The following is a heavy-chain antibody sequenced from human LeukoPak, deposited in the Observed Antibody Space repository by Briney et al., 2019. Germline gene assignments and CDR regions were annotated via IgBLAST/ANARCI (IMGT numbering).Heavy chain of an antibody. CDR2: FSGTSGNA. Sequence: QPGGSLRLSCAASGFTFSSHAMSWVRQAPGKGLEWVSTFSGTSGNAYYADSVKGRFTISRDNSKSTLYLQMNSLRAEDTAVYYCARRVISVAGIKYYFDYWGQGTLVTVSS. D-gene: IGHD6-19*01. J-gene: IGHJ4*02. CDR1: GFTFSSHA. V-gene: IGHV3-23*01. CDR3: ARRVISVAGIKYYFDY.